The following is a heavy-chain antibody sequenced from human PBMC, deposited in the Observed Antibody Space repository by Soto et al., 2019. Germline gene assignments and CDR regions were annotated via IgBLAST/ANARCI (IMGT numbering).Heavy chain of an antibody. J-gene: IGHJ3*02. D-gene: IGHD6-13*01. CDR1: GGTFSNYA. Sequence: QVQLVQSGAELKKPGSSVKVSCQASGGTFSNYAISWVRQAPGQGLEWMGKIIPIFGTTNYAQNCRGSVTITADEYTTTAYMELSSLRSDDTALYYCARELPPAPGSFREDALDIWGQGTMITVSS. V-gene: IGHV1-69*15. CDR2: IIPIFGTT. CDR3: ARELPPAPGSFREDALDI.